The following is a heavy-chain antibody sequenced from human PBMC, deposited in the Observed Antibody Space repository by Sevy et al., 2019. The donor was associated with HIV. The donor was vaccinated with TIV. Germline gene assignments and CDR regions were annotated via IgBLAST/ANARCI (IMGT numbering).Heavy chain of an antibody. D-gene: IGHD1-26*01. CDR1: GFTFSTYW. CDR3: ARPRVGPHDEFDM. J-gene: IGHJ3*02. CDR2: IKQDGSEE. Sequence: GGSLRLSCAASGFTFSTYWMSWVRQAPGKGLEWVANIKQDGSEEYYVDSVKGRFTISRDNDDNSLYLQMNSLRADDTAVYYCARPRVGPHDEFDMWGQGTMVTVSS. V-gene: IGHV3-7*03.